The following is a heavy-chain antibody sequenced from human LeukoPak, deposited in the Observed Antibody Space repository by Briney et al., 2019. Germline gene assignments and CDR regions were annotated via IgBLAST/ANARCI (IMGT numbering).Heavy chain of an antibody. CDR3: ARGGYCSGGSCYHDY. CDR1: GFTFSSYE. J-gene: IGHJ4*02. Sequence: GGSLRLSCAASGFTFSSYEMNWVRQAPGKGLEWVSYISSSGSTIYYADSVKGRFTISRDNAKNSLYLQMNSLRAEDTAVYYCARGGYCSGGSCYHDYWGQGTLVTVSS. CDR2: ISSSGSTI. D-gene: IGHD2-15*01. V-gene: IGHV3-48*03.